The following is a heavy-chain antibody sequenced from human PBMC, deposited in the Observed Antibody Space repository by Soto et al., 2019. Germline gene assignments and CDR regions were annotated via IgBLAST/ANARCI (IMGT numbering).Heavy chain of an antibody. CDR3: ARGGPYNWNFLYYYGMDV. Sequence: GGSLRLSCAASGFTFSSYGMHWVRQAPGKGLEWVAVIWYDGSNKYYADSVKGRFTISKDNYKNTLYLQMNSLRAEDRAVYYCARGGPYNWNFLYYYGMDVWGQGTTVTVSS. CDR2: IWYDGSNK. V-gene: IGHV3-33*01. J-gene: IGHJ6*02. D-gene: IGHD1-7*01. CDR1: GFTFSSYG.